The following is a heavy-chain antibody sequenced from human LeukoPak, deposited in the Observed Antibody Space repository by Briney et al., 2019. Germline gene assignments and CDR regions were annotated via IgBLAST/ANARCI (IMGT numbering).Heavy chain of an antibody. D-gene: IGHD2-2*01. V-gene: IGHV3-23*01. Sequence: PGGSLRLSCAASGFTFSSYAMSWVRQAPGKGLEWVSAISGSGGSTYYADSVKGRFTISRDNSKNTLYLQMNSLRAEDTAVYYCARGTSHSGAFDIWGQGTMVTVSS. J-gene: IGHJ3*02. CDR3: ARGTSHSGAFDI. CDR1: GFTFSSYA. CDR2: ISGSGGST.